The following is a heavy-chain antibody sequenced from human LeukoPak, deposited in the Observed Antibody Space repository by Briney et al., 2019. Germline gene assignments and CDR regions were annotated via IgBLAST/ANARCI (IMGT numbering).Heavy chain of an antibody. CDR2: IYYSGST. J-gene: IGHJ5*02. Sequence: SETLSLTCTVSGGSINSGDYYWSWIRQPPGKGLEWIGYIYYSGSTYYNPSLKSRVTISLDTSKNQFSLKLSSVTAAGTAVYYCARDLSPHGFDPWGQGTLVTVSS. CDR3: ARDLSPHGFDP. CDR1: GGSINSGDYY. V-gene: IGHV4-30-4*01.